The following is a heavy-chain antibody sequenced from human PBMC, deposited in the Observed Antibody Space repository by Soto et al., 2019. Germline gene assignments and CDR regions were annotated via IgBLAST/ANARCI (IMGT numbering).Heavy chain of an antibody. V-gene: IGHV6-1*01. D-gene: IGHD6-19*01. CDR1: GDSVSSNSAA. J-gene: IGHJ5*02. CDR2: TYYRSKWYN. Sequence: SQTLSLTCAISGDSVSSNSAAWNWIRQSPSRGLEWLGRTYYRSKWYNDYAVSVKSRITINPDTSKNQFSLQLNSVTPEDTAVYYCARDPRSGWYEKGYNWFDPWGQGTLVTVS. CDR3: ARDPRSGWYEKGYNWFDP.